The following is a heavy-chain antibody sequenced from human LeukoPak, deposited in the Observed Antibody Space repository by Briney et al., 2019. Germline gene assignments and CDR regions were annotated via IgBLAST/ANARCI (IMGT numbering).Heavy chain of an antibody. Sequence: GGSLRLSCAASGFTFSSYGMSWVRQAPGKGLEWVSAISGSGGSTYYADSVKGRFTISRDNAKNSLYLQMNSLRAEDTAVYYCARGPRRERVSGYYYGLLDYWGQGTLVTVSS. V-gene: IGHV3-23*01. CDR1: GFTFSSYG. D-gene: IGHD3-22*01. CDR3: ARGPRRERVSGYYYGLLDY. CDR2: ISGSGGST. J-gene: IGHJ4*02.